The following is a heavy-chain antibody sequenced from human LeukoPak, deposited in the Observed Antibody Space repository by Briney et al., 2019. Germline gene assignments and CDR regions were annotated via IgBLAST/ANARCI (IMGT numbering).Heavy chain of an antibody. CDR3: ARENFDP. CDR2: INTDGSTT. J-gene: IGHJ5*02. Sequence: GGSLRHSRAASGFTFNNYWMQWVRQPRGKGLLWVSRINTDGSTTNYADSVKGRFTISRDNAKSMVYLQMNSLRGEDTAVYYCARENFDPWGQGTQVTVSS. V-gene: IGHV3-74*01. CDR1: GFTFNNYW.